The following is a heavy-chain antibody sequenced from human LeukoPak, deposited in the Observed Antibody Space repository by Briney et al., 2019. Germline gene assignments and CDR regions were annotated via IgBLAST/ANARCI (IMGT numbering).Heavy chain of an antibody. CDR1: EITFSNYG. V-gene: IGHV3-30*02. CDR3: AKNMGRWLDTQTAEYFQS. CDR2: IQYEGNNK. J-gene: IGHJ1*01. D-gene: IGHD6-19*01. Sequence: PGGSLSLSRTASEITFSNYGMHSVRQAPGKGLEWVAFIQYEGNNKYYADAVKGRFTISRNNSKNTLFLQMNSLRAADTAVYYCAKNMGRWLDTQTAEYFQSWGQGSLVTVS.